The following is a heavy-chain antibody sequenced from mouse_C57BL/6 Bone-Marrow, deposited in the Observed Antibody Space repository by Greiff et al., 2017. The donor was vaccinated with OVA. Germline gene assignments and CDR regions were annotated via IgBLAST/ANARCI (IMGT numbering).Heavy chain of an antibody. D-gene: IGHD1-1*01. V-gene: IGHV5S21*01. J-gene: IGHJ1*03. CDR3: ARDGGTTVVRYFDV. CDR1: GFTFSSYA. CDR2: IGSGGDYT. Sequence: EVQVVESGEGLVKPGGSLKLSCAASGFTFSSYAMSWVRQTPEQRLEWVASIGSGGDYTYYAHTVKGRFTISRDNASNTLYLQMSSLKSEDTAMYYCARDGGTTVVRYFDVWGTGTTVTVSS.